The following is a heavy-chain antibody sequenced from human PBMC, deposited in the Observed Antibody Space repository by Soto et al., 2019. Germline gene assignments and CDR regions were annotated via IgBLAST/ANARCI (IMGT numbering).Heavy chain of an antibody. D-gene: IGHD2-2*01. J-gene: IGHJ4*02. CDR3: ARAWDIVVVPAARFDY. CDR1: GGSFSGYY. V-gene: IGHV4-34*01. CDR2: INHSGST. Sequence: QVQLQQWGAGLLKPSETLSLTCAVYGGSFSGYYWSWIRQPPGKGLEWIGEINHSGSTNYNPSLKSRVTISVDTSKNQFSLKLSSVTAADTAVYYCARAWDIVVVPAARFDYWGQGTLVTVSS.